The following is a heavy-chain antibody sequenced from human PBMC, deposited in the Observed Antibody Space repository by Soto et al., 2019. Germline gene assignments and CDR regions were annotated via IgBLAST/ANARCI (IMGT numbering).Heavy chain of an antibody. CDR1: GFTFSSYS. D-gene: IGHD6-13*01. V-gene: IGHV3-48*02. Sequence: GVSLRLSCAASGFTFSSYSMNWVRQAPGKGLEWVSYISSSSSTIYYADSVKGRFTISRDNAKNSLYLQMNSLRDEDTAVYYCARDIAAAGSGPYYYYGMDVWGQGTTVTVSS. CDR2: ISSSSSTI. J-gene: IGHJ6*02. CDR3: ARDIAAAGSGPYYYYGMDV.